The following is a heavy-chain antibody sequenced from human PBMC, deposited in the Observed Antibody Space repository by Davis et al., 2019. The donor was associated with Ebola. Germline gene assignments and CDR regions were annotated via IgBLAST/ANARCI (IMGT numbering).Heavy chain of an antibody. CDR2: ISSSSTTI. CDR1: GSTFGVFS. D-gene: IGHD4/OR15-4a*01. CDR3: AGEVLASFDY. Sequence: GESLKISCAASGSTFGVFSMNWVRQAPGKGLEWISYISSSSTTIYFADSVKGRFTISRDNAKNSLYLQMNSLRDEDTAVYYCAGEVLASFDYWGQGILVTVSS. V-gene: IGHV3-48*02. J-gene: IGHJ4*02.